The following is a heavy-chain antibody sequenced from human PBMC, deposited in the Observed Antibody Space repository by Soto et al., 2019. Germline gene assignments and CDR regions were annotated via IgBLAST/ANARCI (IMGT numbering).Heavy chain of an antibody. V-gene: IGHV1-8*01. CDR1: GYTFTSYD. CDR2: MNPNSGNT. D-gene: IGHD3-10*01. J-gene: IGHJ5*02. Sequence: QVQLVQSGAEVKKPGASVKVSCKASGYTFTSYDINWVRQATGQGLEWMGWMNPNSGNTGYAQKFQGRVTMTRNTSISTAYMELSSLRSEDTAVYYCARKLAPFHMVRGVKTQLARGWFDPWGQGTLVTVSS. CDR3: ARKLAPFHMVRGVKTQLARGWFDP.